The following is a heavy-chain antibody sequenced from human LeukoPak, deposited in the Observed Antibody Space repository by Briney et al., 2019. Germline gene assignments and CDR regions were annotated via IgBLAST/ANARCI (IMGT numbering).Heavy chain of an antibody. V-gene: IGHV3-30*02. J-gene: IGHJ4*02. CDR1: GFTFSSDV. D-gene: IGHD6-13*01. CDR2: ILYDGSNK. CDR3: AKGNSSSWYVDPHFDY. Sequence: GGSLRLSCAASGFTFSSDVIHCVRQALGKGLEWVAFILYDGSNKYYTDSVKGRFSISRENSKKTLSLQMNSLRAEDTAISYCAKGNSSSWYVDPHFDYWGQGTLVTVSS.